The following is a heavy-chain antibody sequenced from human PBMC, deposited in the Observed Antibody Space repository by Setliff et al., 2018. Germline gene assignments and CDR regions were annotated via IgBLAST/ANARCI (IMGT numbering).Heavy chain of an antibody. CDR2: IYTSGST. V-gene: IGHV4-4*07. CDR1: GGSISNYY. D-gene: IGHD1-26*01. J-gene: IGHJ3*02. Sequence: KTSETLSLTCTVSGGSISNYYWSWIRQPAGKGLEWIGRIYTSGSTNYNPSLKSRVTMSVDTSKNQFSLKLSSVTAADTAVYYCARKGISALSGAFDMWGQGTRVTVS. CDR3: ARKGISALSGAFDM.